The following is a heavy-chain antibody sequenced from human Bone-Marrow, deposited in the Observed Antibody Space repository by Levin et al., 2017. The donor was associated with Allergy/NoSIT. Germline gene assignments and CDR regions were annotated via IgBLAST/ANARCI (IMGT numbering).Heavy chain of an antibody. D-gene: IGHD5-12*01. CDR2: IYYSGNT. Sequence: SETLSLTCTVSGGSISGGGYYWSWIRQHPGKGLEWIGYIYYSGNTYYYPSLKSRVIISVVTSKNQLSLKLTSVTVADTAVYYCARFNGYDFDSWGPGTLVTVSS. CDR3: ARFNGYDFDS. CDR1: GGSISGGGYY. V-gene: IGHV4-31*03. J-gene: IGHJ4*02.